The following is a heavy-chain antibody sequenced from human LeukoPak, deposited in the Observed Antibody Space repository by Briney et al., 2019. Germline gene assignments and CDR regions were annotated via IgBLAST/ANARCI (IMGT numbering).Heavy chain of an antibody. CDR2: IYYSGST. J-gene: IGHJ4*02. CDR3: ARRGKRSYDY. CDR1: GGSISSSSYY. V-gene: IGHV4-39*07. Sequence: SETLSLTCTVSGGSISSSSYYWGWIRQPPGKGLEWIGSIYYSGSTYYNPSLKSRVTISVDTSKNQFSLKLSSVTAADMAVYYCARRGKRSYDYWGQGTLVIVSS. D-gene: IGHD4-17*01.